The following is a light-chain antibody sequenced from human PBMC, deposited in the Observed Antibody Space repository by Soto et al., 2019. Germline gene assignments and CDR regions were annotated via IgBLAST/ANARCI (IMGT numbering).Light chain of an antibody. CDR1: SSNIGAGYD. Sequence: QPVLTQPPSVSGAPGQRVTVSCTGSSSNIGAGYDVHWYQHLPGTAPKLLIYGNNNRPSGVPDRFSGSKSGTSASLAITGLQAEDEADYYCHSYDSSLSGFVFGTGTKVTVL. CDR2: GNN. V-gene: IGLV1-40*01. J-gene: IGLJ1*01. CDR3: HSYDSSLSGFV.